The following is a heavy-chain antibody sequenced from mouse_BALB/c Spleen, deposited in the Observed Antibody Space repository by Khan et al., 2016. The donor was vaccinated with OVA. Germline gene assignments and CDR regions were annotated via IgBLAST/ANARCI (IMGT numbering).Heavy chain of an antibody. Sequence: QVQLQQSGAELARPGASVKLSCKASGYTFTDYYINWVRQRTGQGLAWVGDIYPGIGNTYYNEKVKGKATLTADKSSSTASMQLSSLTSEDSAVYFCARSGTGSFLYWGQGTLVTVSA. D-gene: IGHD4-1*01. J-gene: IGHJ3*01. CDR3: ARSGTGSFLY. CDR2: IYPGIGNT. CDR1: GYTFTDYY. V-gene: IGHV1-77*01.